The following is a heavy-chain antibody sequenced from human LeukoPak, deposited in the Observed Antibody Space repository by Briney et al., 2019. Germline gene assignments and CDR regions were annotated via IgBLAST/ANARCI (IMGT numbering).Heavy chain of an antibody. V-gene: IGHV1-3*01. J-gene: IGHJ4*02. Sequence: ASVKVSCKASGYTFTNGAIHWVRQAPGQTLEWMGWVNAGNGNTKYSQKFQGRVTITRDTSASTAYMELSSLGTEDTAVYYCARESPCSGDGCHARLDYWGQGTLVTVSS. CDR3: ARESPCSGDGCHARLDY. CDR1: GYTFTNGA. D-gene: IGHD2-15*01. CDR2: VNAGNGNT.